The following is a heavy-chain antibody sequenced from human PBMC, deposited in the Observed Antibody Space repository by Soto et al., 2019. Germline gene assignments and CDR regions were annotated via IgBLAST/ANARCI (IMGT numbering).Heavy chain of an antibody. CDR2: IRSKANSYAT. J-gene: IGHJ6*02. D-gene: IGHD3-3*01. V-gene: IGHV3-73*01. CDR1: GFTFSGSA. Sequence: GGSLRLSCAASGFTFSGSAMHWVRQASGKGLEWVGRIRSKANSYATAYAASVKGRFTISRDDSKNTAYLQMNSLKTEDTAVYYCTRHPLEWLPPTLEYYYYGMDVWGQGTTVTVSS. CDR3: TRHPLEWLPPTLEYYYYGMDV.